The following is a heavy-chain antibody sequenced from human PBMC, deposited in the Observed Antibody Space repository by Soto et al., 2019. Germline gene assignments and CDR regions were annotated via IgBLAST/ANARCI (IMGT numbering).Heavy chain of an antibody. CDR3: ARREIQGPIDY. CDR2: IYYSGTT. CDR1: GYSISSSNW. J-gene: IGHJ4*02. D-gene: IGHD1-26*01. Sequence: QVQLQESGPGLVKPSDTLSLTCAVSGYSISSSNWWGWIRQPPGKGLEWIGYIYYSGTTYYNPSLKARVTMSVDTSKNQFSLKLTSVTAVDTDEYYCARREIQGPIDYWGQGTLVTVSS. V-gene: IGHV4-28*01.